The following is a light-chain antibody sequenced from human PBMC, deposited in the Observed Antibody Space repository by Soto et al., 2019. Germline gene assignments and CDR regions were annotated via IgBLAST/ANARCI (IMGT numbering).Light chain of an antibody. CDR2: SND. J-gene: IGLJ3*02. Sequence: QSVLTQPPSASGTPGQRVTISCSGSISNLGSNFVFWYQQLPGAAPKLLISSNDQRPSGVPDRFSGSKSGTSASLAISGLRSEDEADYHCAAWDDSLRGVVFGGGTKLTVL. CDR3: AAWDDSLRGVV. CDR1: ISNLGSNF. V-gene: IGLV1-47*01.